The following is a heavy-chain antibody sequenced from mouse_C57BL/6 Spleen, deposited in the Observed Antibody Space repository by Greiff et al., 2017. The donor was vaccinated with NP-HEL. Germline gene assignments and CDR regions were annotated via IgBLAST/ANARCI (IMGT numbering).Heavy chain of an antibody. J-gene: IGHJ4*01. CDR3: ARGGLLRGAMDY. CDR1: GYTFTDYN. D-gene: IGHD1-1*01. CDR2: INPNNGGT. V-gene: IGHV1-18*01. Sequence: VHVKQSGPELVKPGASVKIPCKASGYTFTDYNMDWVKQSHGKSLEWIGDINPNNGGTIYNQKFKGKATLTVDKSSSTAYMELRSLTSEDTAVYYCARGGLLRGAMDYWGQGTSVTVSS.